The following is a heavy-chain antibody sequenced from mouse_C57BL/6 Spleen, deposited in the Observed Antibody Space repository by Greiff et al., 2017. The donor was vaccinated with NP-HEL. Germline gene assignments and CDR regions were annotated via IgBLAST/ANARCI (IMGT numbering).Heavy chain of an antibody. Sequence: QVQLQQPGTELVKPGASVKLSCKASGYTFTSYWMHWVKQRPGPGLEWIGNINPSNGGTNYNEQFKSKATLTVDKSSSTAYMQLSSLTSEDSAGYYCARENYYGYEKGDAMDDWGQGTSVTVSS. CDR3: ARENYYGYEKGDAMDD. CDR2: INPSNGGT. D-gene: IGHD2-2*01. CDR1: GYTFTSYW. V-gene: IGHV1-53*01. J-gene: IGHJ4*01.